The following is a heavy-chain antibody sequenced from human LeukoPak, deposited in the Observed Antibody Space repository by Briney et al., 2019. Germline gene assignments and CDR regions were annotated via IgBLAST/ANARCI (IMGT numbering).Heavy chain of an antibody. CDR2: IYYSGST. CDR1: GGPISSGDYY. J-gene: IGHJ4*02. V-gene: IGHV4-30-4*01. Sequence: PSETLSLTCTVSGGPISSGDYYWSWIRQPPGKGLEWIGYIYYSGSTYYNPSLKSRVTISVDTSKNQFSLKLSSVTAADTAVYYCARENYDSSGYFDYWGQGTLVTVSS. CDR3: ARENYDSSGYFDY. D-gene: IGHD3-22*01.